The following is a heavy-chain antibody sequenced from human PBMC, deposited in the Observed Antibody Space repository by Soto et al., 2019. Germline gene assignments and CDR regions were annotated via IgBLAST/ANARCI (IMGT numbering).Heavy chain of an antibody. D-gene: IGHD3-16*01. CDR1: GFDFSSYA. CDR2: ISYDGNYI. CDR3: AKGILSATIGPYAMDV. J-gene: IGHJ6*02. V-gene: IGHV3-30*18. Sequence: GGSLRLSCEASGFDFSSYAMHWVRQAPGKGLEWVGVISYDGNYIYYADSVKGRFTISRDNSKNTLYVQVNSLRPEDTAVYYCAKGILSATIGPYAMDVWGQGTTVTISS.